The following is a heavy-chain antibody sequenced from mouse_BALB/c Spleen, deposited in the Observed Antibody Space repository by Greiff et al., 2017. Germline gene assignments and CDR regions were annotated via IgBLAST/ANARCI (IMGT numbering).Heavy chain of an antibody. Sequence: EVQVVESGGGLVQPGGSLKLSCAASGFTFSSYTMSWVRQTPEKRLEWVAYISNGGGSTYYPDTVKGRFTISRDNAKNTLYLQMSSLKSEDTAMYYCAGGDYYAMDYWGQGTSVTVSS. CDR2: ISNGGGST. CDR1: GFTFSSYT. CDR3: AGGDYYAMDY. V-gene: IGHV5-12-2*01. J-gene: IGHJ4*01.